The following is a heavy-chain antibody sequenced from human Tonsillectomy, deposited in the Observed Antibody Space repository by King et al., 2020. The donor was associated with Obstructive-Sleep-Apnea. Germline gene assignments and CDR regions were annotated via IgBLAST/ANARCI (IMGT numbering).Heavy chain of an antibody. J-gene: IGHJ4*02. CDR3: ARGEGLGAVAEMFL. CDR2: ISNDGRKK. V-gene: IGHV3-30*04. D-gene: IGHD6-19*01. Sequence: VQLVESGGGVVQPGRSLRLSCGASGFSVSSYAMHWVRQAPGKGLEWVAVISNDGRKKYNADSVKGRFTISRDNSKNTLYLQMNSLRVEDTAVYYCARGEGLGAVAEMFLWGQGTLVTVSS. CDR1: GFSVSSYA.